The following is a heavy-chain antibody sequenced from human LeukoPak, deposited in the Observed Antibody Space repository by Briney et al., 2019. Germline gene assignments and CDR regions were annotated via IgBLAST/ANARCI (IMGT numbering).Heavy chain of an antibody. CDR2: ISSSGSTI. D-gene: IGHD3-16*01. CDR1: GFTFSSYE. CDR3: AKQRPLIQDY. J-gene: IGHJ4*02. Sequence: PGGSLRLSCAASGFTFSSYEMNWVRQAPGKGLEWVSYISSSGSTIYYADSVKGRFTIPRDNAKNSLYLQMNSLRAEDTAVYYCAKQRPLIQDYWGQGTLVTVSS. V-gene: IGHV3-48*03.